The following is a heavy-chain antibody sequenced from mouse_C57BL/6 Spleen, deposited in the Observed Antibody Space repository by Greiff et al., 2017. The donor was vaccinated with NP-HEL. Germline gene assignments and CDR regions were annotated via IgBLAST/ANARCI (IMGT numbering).Heavy chain of an antibody. J-gene: IGHJ3*01. CDR1: GYTFTSYW. CDR3: CIYYDYTFAD. CDR2: IDPSDSYT. Sequence: QVQLQQPGAELVKPGASVKLSCKASGYTFTSYWMQWVKQRPGQGLEWIGEIDPSDSYTNYNQKFKGKATLTVDTSSSTAYMQLSSLTSEDSAVYYCCIYYDYTFADWGQGTLVTVAA. D-gene: IGHD2-4*01. V-gene: IGHV1-50*01.